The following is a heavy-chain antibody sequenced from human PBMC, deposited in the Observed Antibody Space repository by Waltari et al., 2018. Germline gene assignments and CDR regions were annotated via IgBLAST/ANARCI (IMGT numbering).Heavy chain of an antibody. J-gene: IGHJ4*02. Sequence: QVQLVESGGGVVQPGGSLRLSCAASGFIYSRYGMHWVRQPPGKGLEWVAFILYDGSNKYYADSVKGRFTISRDNSKNTLYLQMNSLRAEDTAVYYCAKERSSSSWSLDYWGQGTLVTVSS. D-gene: IGHD6-13*01. CDR3: AKERSSSSWSLDY. CDR1: GFIYSRYG. CDR2: ILYDGSNK. V-gene: IGHV3-30*02.